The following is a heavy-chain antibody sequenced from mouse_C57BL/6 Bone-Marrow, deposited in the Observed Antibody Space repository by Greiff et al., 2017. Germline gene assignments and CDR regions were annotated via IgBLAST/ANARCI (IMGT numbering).Heavy chain of an antibody. D-gene: IGHD1-1*01. V-gene: IGHV14-3*01. Sequence: EVKLVESVAELVRPGASVKLSCTASGFNIKNTYMHWVKQRPEQGLEWIGRIDPANGNTKYAPKFQGKATITADTSSNTAYRQLSSLTSEDTAIYYCARTFTVVATFDYWGQGTTLTVSS. J-gene: IGHJ2*01. CDR1: GFNIKNTY. CDR3: ARTFTVVATFDY. CDR2: IDPANGNT.